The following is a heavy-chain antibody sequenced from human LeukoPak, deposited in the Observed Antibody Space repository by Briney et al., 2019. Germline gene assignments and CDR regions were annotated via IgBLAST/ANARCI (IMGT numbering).Heavy chain of an antibody. Sequence: GGSLRLSCAASGFTFSSYWMSWVRQAPGKGLEWVANIKHDGSEKYYVDSVEGRFTISRDNAKNSLYLQMNSLRAEDTAVYYCAKAKRNYDFWSGYSNYWGQGTLVTVSS. CDR3: AKAKRNYDFWSGYSNY. V-gene: IGHV3-7*03. CDR2: IKHDGSEK. D-gene: IGHD3-3*01. CDR1: GFTFSSYW. J-gene: IGHJ4*02.